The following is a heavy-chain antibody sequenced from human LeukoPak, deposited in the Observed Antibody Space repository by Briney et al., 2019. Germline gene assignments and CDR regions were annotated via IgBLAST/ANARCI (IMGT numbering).Heavy chain of an antibody. CDR1: GFTFSSYG. CDR3: AKHSGSYYTAFDY. V-gene: IGHV3-23*01. CDR2: ISGSGGST. D-gene: IGHD1-26*01. J-gene: IGHJ4*02. Sequence: GGSLRLSCAASGFTFSSYGMHWVRQAPGKGLEWVSAISGSGGSTYYADSVKGRFTISRDNSKNTLYLQMNSLRAEDTAVYYCAKHSGSYYTAFDYWGQGTLVTVSS.